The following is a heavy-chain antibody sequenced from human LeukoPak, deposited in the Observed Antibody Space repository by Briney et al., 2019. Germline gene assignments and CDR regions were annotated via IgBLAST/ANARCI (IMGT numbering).Heavy chain of an antibody. D-gene: IGHD3-10*01. V-gene: IGHV1-24*01. Sequence: ASVNVSCKVSGYTLTELSMHWVRQAPGKGLEWMGGFDPEDGETIYAQKFQGRVTMTEDTSADTAYMELSSLRSEDTAVYYCATWASPITMVRGVIIDYWGQGTLVTVSS. CDR2: FDPEDGET. CDR3: ATWASPITMVRGVIIDY. J-gene: IGHJ4*02. CDR1: GYTLTELS.